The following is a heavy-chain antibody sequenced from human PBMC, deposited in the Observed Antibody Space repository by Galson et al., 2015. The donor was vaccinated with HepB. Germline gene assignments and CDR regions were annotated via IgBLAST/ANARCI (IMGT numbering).Heavy chain of an antibody. V-gene: IGHV3-48*04. D-gene: IGHD5-18*01. CDR2: ISSSSSSI. CDR1: GFTFSSYN. CDR3: ARAADGYSYGYYY. J-gene: IGHJ4*02. Sequence: SLRLSCAASGFTFSSYNMNWVRQAPGKGLEWVSYISSSSSSIYYADSVKGRFTTSRDNARNTLYLQMNSLRAEDTAVYYCARAADGYSYGYYYWGQGTLVTVSS.